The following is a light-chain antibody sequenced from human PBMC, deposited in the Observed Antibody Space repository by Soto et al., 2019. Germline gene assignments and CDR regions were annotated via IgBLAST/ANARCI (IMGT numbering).Light chain of an antibody. V-gene: IGLV2-23*02. CDR2: EVT. CDR1: SSDIGNYNH. Sequence: QSVLTQPASVSGSPGQSITISCTGTSSDIGNYNHVSWYQQHPGKAPKLMIYEVTQRPPDISHRFSGSKSGNTAFWTISGLQAEDEGYYYGGSFEGSSTFLIVFGGGTKLTVL. CDR3: GSFEGSSTFLIV. J-gene: IGLJ2*01.